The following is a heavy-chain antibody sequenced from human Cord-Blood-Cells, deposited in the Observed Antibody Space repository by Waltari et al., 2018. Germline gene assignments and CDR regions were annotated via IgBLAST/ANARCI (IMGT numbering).Heavy chain of an antibody. Sequence: QVQLVQSGAEVKKPGASVKVSCKASGYTFTSYGISWVRQAPGQGLEWMGWISAYKGNTNYAQKLKGRVTMTTDTSTSTAYRELRSLRSDDTAVYYCARRRADYYDSSGYYYFDYWGQGTLVTVSS. CDR1: GYTFTSYG. V-gene: IGHV1-18*01. CDR2: ISAYKGNT. CDR3: ARRRADYYDSSGYYYFDY. D-gene: IGHD3-22*01. J-gene: IGHJ4*02.